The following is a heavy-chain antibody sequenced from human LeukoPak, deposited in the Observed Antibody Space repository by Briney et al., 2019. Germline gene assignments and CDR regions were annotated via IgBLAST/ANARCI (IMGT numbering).Heavy chain of an antibody. CDR2: IYSEGTT. CDR3: ARESRLRRENYYYGLDV. J-gene: IGHJ6*02. CDR1: GFTVSSSY. V-gene: IGHV3-53*01. D-gene: IGHD1-26*01. Sequence: GGSLRLSCTGSGFTVSSSYMSWVRRAPGKGLEWVSLIYSEGTTYYADSVKGRFTISKDTSKNKLYLQMNSLRADDTAVYYCARESRLRRENYYYGLDVWGQGTTVTVSS.